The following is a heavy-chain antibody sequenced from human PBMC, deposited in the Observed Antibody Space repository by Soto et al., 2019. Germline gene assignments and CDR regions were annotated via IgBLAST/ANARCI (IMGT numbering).Heavy chain of an antibody. J-gene: IGHJ6*02. Sequence: SVKVSCKASGGTFSSYAISWVRQAPGQGLEWMGGIIPIFGTANYAQKFQGRVTITADESTSTAYMELSSLRSEDTAVYYCARGAIQTRYYYYYGMDAWGQGTTVTVSS. CDR3: ARGAIQTRYYYYYGMDA. CDR2: IIPIFGTA. V-gene: IGHV1-69*13. CDR1: GGTFSSYA.